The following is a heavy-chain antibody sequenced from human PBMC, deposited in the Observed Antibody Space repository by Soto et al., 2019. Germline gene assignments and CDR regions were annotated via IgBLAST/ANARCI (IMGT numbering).Heavy chain of an antibody. V-gene: IGHV1-3*01. Sequence: QVQLVQSGAEVKKPGASVKVSCKASGYTFTSYAMHWVRQAPGQRLEWMGWINAGNGNTKYSQKFQGRVTITRDTPASTASMELSSLRSEDTAVYCCARGSGLTYFDYLGQGTLVTVSS. CDR2: INAGNGNT. D-gene: IGHD3-10*01. J-gene: IGHJ4*02. CDR3: ARGSGLTYFDY. CDR1: GYTFTSYA.